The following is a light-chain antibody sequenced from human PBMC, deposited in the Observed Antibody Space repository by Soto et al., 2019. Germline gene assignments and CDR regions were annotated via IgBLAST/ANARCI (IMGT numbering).Light chain of an antibody. Sequence: DIQMTQSPSTLSASVGDRVTITCRASQSISSWLAWYQQKPGKAPKLLIYDASSLESGVPSRFSGSGSGTEFTLTISSLQPDDFATYYCQQYKSYVDFGPGTKVDIK. V-gene: IGKV1-5*01. CDR2: DAS. CDR3: QQYKSYVD. J-gene: IGKJ1*01. CDR1: QSISSW.